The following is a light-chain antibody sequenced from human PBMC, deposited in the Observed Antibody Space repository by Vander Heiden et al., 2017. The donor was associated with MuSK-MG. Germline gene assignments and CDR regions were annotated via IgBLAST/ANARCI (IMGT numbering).Light chain of an antibody. CDR2: DAS. CDR3: QQEEYLPIT. V-gene: IGKV1-33*01. Sequence: DIKMTQSPSSLSASVGDRVTITCQASKDISNYLNWYQQNPGKASKLLIYDASNLDSGVLSMFSGSGSGTVFSFTIRSLQPEDCASYYCQQEEYLPITFGRGTKVEIK. J-gene: IGKJ4*01. CDR1: KDISNY.